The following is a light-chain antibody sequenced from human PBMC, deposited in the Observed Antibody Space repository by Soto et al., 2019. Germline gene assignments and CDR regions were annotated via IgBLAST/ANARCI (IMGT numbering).Light chain of an antibody. CDR2: EVI. Sequence: QSALTQPAPVSGSPGQSITISCTGTSSDVGGYNYVSWYQQHPGRAPKLMIYEVINRPSGVSNRFSGSKSGNTASLTISGLQAEDEADYYCSSYTSSTTYVFGTGTKVTVL. CDR3: SSYTSSTTYV. J-gene: IGLJ1*01. CDR1: SSDVGGYNY. V-gene: IGLV2-14*01.